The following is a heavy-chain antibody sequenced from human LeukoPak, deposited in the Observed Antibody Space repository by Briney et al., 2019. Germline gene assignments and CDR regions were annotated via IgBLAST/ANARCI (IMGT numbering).Heavy chain of an antibody. V-gene: IGHV1-18*01. J-gene: IGHJ5*02. D-gene: IGHD2-2*01. CDR3: ARDFRLEYQLLSDDWFDP. CDR1: GYTFTSYG. Sequence: ASVKVSCKASGYTFTSYGISWVRQAPGQGLEWMGWISAYNGNTNYAQKLQGRVTMTTDISTSTAYMELRSLRSDDTAVYYCARDFRLEYQLLSDDWFDPWGQGTLVTVSS. CDR2: ISAYNGNT.